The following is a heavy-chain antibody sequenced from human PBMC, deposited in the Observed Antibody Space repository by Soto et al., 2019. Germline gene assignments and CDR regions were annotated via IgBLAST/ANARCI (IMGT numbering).Heavy chain of an antibody. CDR1: GFTVSSNY. J-gene: IGHJ6*04. D-gene: IGHD3-10*01. Sequence: GGSLRLSCAASGFTVSSNYMSWVRQAPGKGLEWVSVIYSGGSTYYADSVKGRFTISRHNSKNTLYLQMNSLRAEDTAVYYCARGGLFRFGELLSWVIMDVWGKGTTVTVSS. CDR2: IYSGGST. V-gene: IGHV3-53*04. CDR3: ARGGLFRFGELLSWVIMDV.